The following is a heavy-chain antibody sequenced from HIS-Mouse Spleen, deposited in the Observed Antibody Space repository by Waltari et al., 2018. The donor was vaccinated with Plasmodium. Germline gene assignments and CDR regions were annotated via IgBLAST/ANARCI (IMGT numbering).Heavy chain of an antibody. D-gene: IGHD3-10*01. J-gene: IGHJ2*01. V-gene: IGHV4-34*01. Sequence: QVQLQQWGAGLLKPSETLSLTCAVSGGSFSGYSWSWIRQPPGKGLEWIGEINHLGSTNYNPSLKSRVTISVDTSKNQFSLKLSSVTAADTAVYYCARGRVLGTSSGYFDLWGRGTLVTVSS. CDR1: GGSFSGYS. CDR3: ARGRVLGTSSGYFDL. CDR2: INHLGST.